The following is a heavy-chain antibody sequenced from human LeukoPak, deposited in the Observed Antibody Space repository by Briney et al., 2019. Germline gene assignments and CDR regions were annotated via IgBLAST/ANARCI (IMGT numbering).Heavy chain of an antibody. CDR3: ARDLWVGGMDV. D-gene: IGHD2-15*01. CDR2: INQGGSAK. Sequence: GGSLRLSCAASGFTFSAYWMMWVRQPPGKGLEWVAIINQGGSAKYYVDSVKGRFTISRDNAKNSLYLQMNSLRAEDTAVYYCARDLWVGGMDVWGQGTTVTVSS. V-gene: IGHV3-7*01. J-gene: IGHJ6*02. CDR1: GFTFSAYW.